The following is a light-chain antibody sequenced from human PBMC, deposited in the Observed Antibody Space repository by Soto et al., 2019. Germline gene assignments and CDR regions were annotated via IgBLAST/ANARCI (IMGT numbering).Light chain of an antibody. CDR3: QQTYSTLWT. CDR2: AAS. CDR1: QIIRTY. J-gene: IGKJ1*01. V-gene: IGKV1-39*01. Sequence: DIQMTQSPSSLSASVGDRVTITCRASQIIRTYLNWYQQKPGKAPKLLIYAASSLQSEVPSRFSGSGSGTDFTLTISSLQPEDFATYYCQQTYSTLWTFGQGTKVEIK.